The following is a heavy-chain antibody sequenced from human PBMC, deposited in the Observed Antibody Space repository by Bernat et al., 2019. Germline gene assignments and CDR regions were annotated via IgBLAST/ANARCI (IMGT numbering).Heavy chain of an antibody. Sequence: QVQLVESGGGLVKPGGSLRLSCAASGFTFSDYYMSWIRQAPGKGLDWVSYISSSSSYTNYADSVKGRFTISRDNAKNSLYLQMNSLRAEDTAVYYCARDMQPAGGRRFLEWLLLDAFDIWGQGTMVTVSS. CDR3: ARDMQPAGGRRFLEWLLLDAFDI. CDR1: GFTFSDYY. J-gene: IGHJ3*02. D-gene: IGHD3-3*01. V-gene: IGHV3-11*06. CDR2: ISSSSSYT.